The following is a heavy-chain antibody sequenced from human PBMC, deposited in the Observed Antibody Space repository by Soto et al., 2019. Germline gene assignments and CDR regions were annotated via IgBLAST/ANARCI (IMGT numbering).Heavy chain of an antibody. CDR2: ISYDGSNK. J-gene: IGHJ6*02. CDR1: GFTFSSYA. V-gene: IGHV3-30-3*01. CDR3: AREYDFWSGYEYYGMDV. D-gene: IGHD3-3*01. Sequence: GGSLRLSCAASGFTFSSYAMHWVRQAPGKGLEWVAVISYDGSNKYYAGSVKGRFTISRDNSKNTLYLQMNSLRAEDTAVYYCAREYDFWSGYEYYGMDVWGQGTTVTVSS.